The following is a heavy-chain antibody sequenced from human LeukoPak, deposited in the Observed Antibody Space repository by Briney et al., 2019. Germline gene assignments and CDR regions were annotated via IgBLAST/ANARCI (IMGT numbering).Heavy chain of an antibody. D-gene: IGHD3-22*01. Sequence: SETLSLTCTVSGDSVSNGNYYWSWLRQPPGKALEWIGYIYYTGNTYYNPSLEGRVTISVDTSKNQFSLKLSSVTAADTAVYYCARHGYYYDSSGYPKVFDYWGQGTLVTVSS. CDR1: GDSVSNGNYY. CDR2: IYYTGNT. J-gene: IGHJ4*02. CDR3: ARHGYYYDSSGYPKVFDY. V-gene: IGHV4-61*01.